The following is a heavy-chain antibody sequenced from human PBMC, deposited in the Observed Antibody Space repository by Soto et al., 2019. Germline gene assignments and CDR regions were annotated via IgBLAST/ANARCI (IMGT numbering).Heavy chain of an antibody. CDR1: GGSISSGGYH. CDR2: IYYSGST. V-gene: IGHV4-31*03. J-gene: IGHJ3*02. Sequence: SETLSLTCTVSGGSISSGGYHWNWIRQHPGKGLEWIGSIYYSGSTYYNPSLKSRVTISVDTSKHQFSLKLSSVTAADTAVYYCARDSAIAARAFDIWGQGTMVTVSS. D-gene: IGHD6-6*01. CDR3: ARDSAIAARAFDI.